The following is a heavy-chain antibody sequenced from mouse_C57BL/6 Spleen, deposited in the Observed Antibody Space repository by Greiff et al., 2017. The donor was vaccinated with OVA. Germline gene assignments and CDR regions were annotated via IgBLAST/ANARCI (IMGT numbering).Heavy chain of an antibody. Sequence: EVQVVESEGGLVQPGSSMKLSCTASGFTFSDYYMAWVRQVPEKGLEWVANINYDGSSTYYLDSLKSRFIISRDNAKNILYLQMSSLKSEDTATYYCAREDYYGSQDYWGQGTTLTVSS. CDR3: AREDYYGSQDY. J-gene: IGHJ2*01. CDR2: INYDGSST. CDR1: GFTFSDYY. D-gene: IGHD1-1*01. V-gene: IGHV5-16*01.